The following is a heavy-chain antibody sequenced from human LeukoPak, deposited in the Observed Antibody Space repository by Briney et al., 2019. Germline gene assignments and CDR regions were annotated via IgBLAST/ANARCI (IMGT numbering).Heavy chain of an antibody. CDR1: GYTFTNFG. D-gene: IGHD6-13*01. J-gene: IGHJ4*02. V-gene: IGHV1-18*04. CDR2: ISPYDGDT. CDR3: ARARIAAAGLFDY. Sequence: ASVKVSCKASGYTFTNFGISWVRQAPGQRPEWVAWISPYDGDTNYAQKLQGRVTMTTDTSTSTAYMELRSLRSDDTAVYYCARARIAAAGLFDYWGQGTLVTVSS.